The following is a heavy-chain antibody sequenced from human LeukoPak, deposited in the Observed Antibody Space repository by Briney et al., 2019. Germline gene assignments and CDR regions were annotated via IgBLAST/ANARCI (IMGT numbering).Heavy chain of an antibody. CDR3: TRVLVRTTDYYFDY. CDR1: GFTSGDYT. D-gene: IGHD4-11*01. V-gene: IGHV3-49*04. CDR2: IRTKAYGGTT. Sequence: PGGSLRLSCTGSGFTSGDYTMSWVRQAPGKGLEWVGFIRTKAYGGTTQYAASVKSKFTISRDDSKSIAYLQMNSLKTEDTAVYFCTRVLVRTTDYYFDYWGQGTLVTVSS. J-gene: IGHJ4*02.